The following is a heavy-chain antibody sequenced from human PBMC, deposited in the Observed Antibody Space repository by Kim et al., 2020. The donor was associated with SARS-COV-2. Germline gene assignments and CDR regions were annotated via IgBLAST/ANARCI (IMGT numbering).Heavy chain of an antibody. J-gene: IGHJ3*02. CDR2: IPYDGRNK. V-gene: IGHV3-30*04. Sequence: GGSLRLSCAASGFTFSSYAIHWVRQAPGKGLVWVAVIPYDGRNKYYADSVKGRFTISRDNSKNTLYLQMNSLRAEDTAVYYCAREGLVYSWNGFRRNGAFDIWGQGTMVTVSS. D-gene: IGHD1-20*01. CDR3: AREGLVYSWNGFRRNGAFDI. CDR1: GFTFSSYA.